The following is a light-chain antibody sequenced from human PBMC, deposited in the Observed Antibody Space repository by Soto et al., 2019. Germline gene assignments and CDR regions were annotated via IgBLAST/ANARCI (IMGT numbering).Light chain of an antibody. V-gene: IGLV1-47*01. Sequence: QSVLTQPPSASGTPGQTVTISCSGSSSNIGTGYVYWYQQRPGSAPKFLIYRNSLRPSGVPDRFSGSKSGTSASLAIGGLRSEDEADYYCAPWDDRLTVVFGGGTKLTVL. CDR3: APWDDRLTVV. J-gene: IGLJ2*01. CDR1: SSNIGTGY. CDR2: RNS.